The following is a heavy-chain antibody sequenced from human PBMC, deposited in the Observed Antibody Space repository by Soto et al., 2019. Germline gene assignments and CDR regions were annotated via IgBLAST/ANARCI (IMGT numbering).Heavy chain of an antibody. CDR3: AREGGVLRMSNWFDA. D-gene: IGHD3-3*01. CDR1: GDSVTSPSYY. CDR2: ASHDGDT. J-gene: IGHJ5*02. Sequence: SETLSLTCSVSGDSVTSPSYYWSWVRQPPGKRPEWNGYASHDGDTVYNPSLDSRVTISVDTSTNQFSLILNSVTTADTAVYYCAREGGVLRMSNWFDAWGQGIQVTVSS. V-gene: IGHV4-61*01.